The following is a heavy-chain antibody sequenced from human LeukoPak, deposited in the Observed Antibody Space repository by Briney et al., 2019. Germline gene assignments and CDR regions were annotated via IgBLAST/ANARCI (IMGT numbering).Heavy chain of an antibody. CDR2: INPNSGGT. V-gene: IGHV1-2*02. D-gene: IGHD1-1*01. Sequence: GASVKVSCKASGYTFTGYYMHWVRQAPGQGFEWMGWINPNSGGTNYAQKFQGRVTMTRDTSISTAYMELSRLRSDDTAVYYCARALDGYYYYYMDVWGKGTTVTVSS. CDR3: ARALDGYYYYYMDV. CDR1: GYTFTGYY. J-gene: IGHJ6*03.